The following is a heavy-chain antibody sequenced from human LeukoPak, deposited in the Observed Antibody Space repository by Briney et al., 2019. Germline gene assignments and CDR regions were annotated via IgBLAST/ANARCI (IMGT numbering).Heavy chain of an antibody. J-gene: IGHJ4*02. CDR1: GGTFSSYA. CDR3: ARDFGDYYDSSGYSLNYFDY. D-gene: IGHD3-22*01. Sequence: SVKVSCKASGGTFSSYAISWVRQAPGQGLEWMGGIIPIFGTANYAQKFQGRVTITADESTSTAYMELSSLRSEDTAVYYCARDFGDYYDSSGYSLNYFDYWGQGTLVTVSS. V-gene: IGHV1-69*01. CDR2: IIPIFGTA.